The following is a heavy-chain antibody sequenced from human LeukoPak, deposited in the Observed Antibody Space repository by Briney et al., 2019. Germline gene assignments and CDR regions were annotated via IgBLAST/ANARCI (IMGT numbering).Heavy chain of an antibody. Sequence: SETLSLTCTVSGGSISSSNYYWGWIRQSPGKGLEWIGSISYSGSAYYNPSLKSRVTISADTSKNQFSLKLSSVTAADTAVYYCARSIRYYDFWSGYYTGRDYYYGMDVWGQGTTVTASS. CDR3: ARSIRYYDFWSGYYTGRDYYYGMDV. D-gene: IGHD3-3*01. V-gene: IGHV4-39*01. CDR1: GGSISSSNYY. CDR2: ISYSGSA. J-gene: IGHJ6*02.